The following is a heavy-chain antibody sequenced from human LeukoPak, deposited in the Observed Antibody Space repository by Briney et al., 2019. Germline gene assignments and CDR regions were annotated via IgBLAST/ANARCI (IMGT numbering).Heavy chain of an antibody. CDR2: IYSGGST. CDR3: ARGISSSSWKWFDP. D-gene: IGHD6-13*01. V-gene: IGHV3-53*04. Sequence: GGSLRLSCAASGFTVSSNYMSWVRQAPGKGLEWVSVIYSGGSTYYADSVKGRFTISRHNSKNTLYLQVNSLRAEDTAVYYCARGISSSSWKWFDPWGQGTLVTVSS. CDR1: GFTVSSNY. J-gene: IGHJ5*02.